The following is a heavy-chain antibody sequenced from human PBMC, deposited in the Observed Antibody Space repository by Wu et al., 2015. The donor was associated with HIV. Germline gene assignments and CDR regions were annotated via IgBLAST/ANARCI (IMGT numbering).Heavy chain of an antibody. D-gene: IGHD2-15*01. V-gene: IGHV1-69*12. CDR3: ARGTTLGDCRGGSCYSGDV. CDR2: LIPVFDEA. J-gene: IGHJ6*02. CDR1: GDSFRTTA. Sequence: QVHLVQSGAELKKPGSSVKVSCKTSGDSFRTTALSWVRQAPGQGLEWMGGLIPVFDEANYAPNYQGRLTITADESTSTVYMELKNLRSEDTAIYFCARGTTLGDCRGGSCYSGDVWGQGTTVSVSS.